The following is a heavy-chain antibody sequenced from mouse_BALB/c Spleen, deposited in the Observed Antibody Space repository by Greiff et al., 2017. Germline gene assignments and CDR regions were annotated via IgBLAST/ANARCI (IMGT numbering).Heavy chain of an antibody. CDR3: ARGAGKLGKAMDY. J-gene: IGHJ4*01. Sequence: EVQLQESGPSLVKPSQTLSLTCSVTGDSITSGYWNWIRKFPGNKLEYMGYISYSGSTYYNPSLKSRISITRDTSKNQYYLQLNSVTTEDTATYYCARGAGKLGKAMDYWGQGTSVTVSS. D-gene: IGHD4-1*01. CDR2: ISYSGST. CDR1: GDSITSGY. V-gene: IGHV3-8*02.